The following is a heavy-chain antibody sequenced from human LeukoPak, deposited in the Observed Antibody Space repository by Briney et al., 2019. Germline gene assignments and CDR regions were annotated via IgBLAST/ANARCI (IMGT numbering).Heavy chain of an antibody. J-gene: IGHJ4*02. CDR2: IYPGDSDT. CDR3: ARRDTYYYDSSGYYFDY. Sequence: GESLKISCKGSGYSFTSYWIGWVRQMPGKGLEWMGIIYPGDSDTRYSASFQGQVTISADKSISTAYLQWSSLKASDTAMYYCARRDTYYYDSSGYYFDYWGQGTLVTVSS. CDR1: GYSFTSYW. V-gene: IGHV5-51*01. D-gene: IGHD3-22*01.